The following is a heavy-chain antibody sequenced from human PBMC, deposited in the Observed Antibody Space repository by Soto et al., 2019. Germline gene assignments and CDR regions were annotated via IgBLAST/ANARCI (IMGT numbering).Heavy chain of an antibody. CDR3: VRDRPHNWFDP. CDR1: GFTFSTYW. CDR2: IETDGSRT. J-gene: IGHJ5*02. Sequence: EVQLVESGGGLVQRGGSLRLSCAASGFTFSTYWMHWVRQAPGKGPVWVSRIETDGSRTTYADSVKGRFTISRDNAKNMMYLQMNILRVEDTAVYYCVRDRPHNWFDPWGQGTLVTVSS. V-gene: IGHV3-74*01. D-gene: IGHD6-6*01.